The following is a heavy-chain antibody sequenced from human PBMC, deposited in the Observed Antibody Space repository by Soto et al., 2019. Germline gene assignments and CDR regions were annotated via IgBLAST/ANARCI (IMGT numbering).Heavy chain of an antibody. J-gene: IGHJ6*02. Sequence: GGSLRLSCAASGFTFSSYGMHWVRQAPGKGLEWVAVIWYDGSNKYYADSVKGRFTISRDNSKNTLYLQMNSLRAEDTAVYYCARGFLDVADPQYGMDVWGQGTTVTVSS. CDR2: IWYDGSNK. D-gene: IGHD3-3*01. CDR1: GFTFSSYG. V-gene: IGHV3-33*01. CDR3: ARGFLDVADPQYGMDV.